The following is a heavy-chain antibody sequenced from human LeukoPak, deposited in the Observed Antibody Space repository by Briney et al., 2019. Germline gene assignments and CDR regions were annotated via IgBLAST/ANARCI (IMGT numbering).Heavy chain of an antibody. D-gene: IGHD3-22*01. CDR1: GFTFSNYW. CDR3: ATYSSLNRREFQY. V-gene: IGHV3-7*01. CDR2: IKTDGSEK. J-gene: IGHJ1*01. Sequence: GGSLRLSCEGSGFTFSNYWMGWVRQAPGKGLQWVANIKTDGSEKYYVDSVKGRFTISRDNAKNSLYLQMNSLRAKDTAVYYCATYSSLNRREFQYWGQGTLLTVSS.